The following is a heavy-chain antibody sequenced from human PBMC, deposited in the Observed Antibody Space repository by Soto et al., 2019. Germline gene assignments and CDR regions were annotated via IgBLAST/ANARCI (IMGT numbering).Heavy chain of an antibody. CDR3: ARTSDYPGVDY. D-gene: IGHD5-12*01. Sequence: SETQSLTSPVSGGSISSSSYYWGWIRQPPGKGLEWIGSIYYSGSTYYNPSLKSRVTISVDTSKNQFSLKLSSVTAADTAVYYCARTSDYPGVDYWGQGTLVTVSS. CDR2: IYYSGST. CDR1: GGSISSSSYY. J-gene: IGHJ4*02. V-gene: IGHV4-39*01.